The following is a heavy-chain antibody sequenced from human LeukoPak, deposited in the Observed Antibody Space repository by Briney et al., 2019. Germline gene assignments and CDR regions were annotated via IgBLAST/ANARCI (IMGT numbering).Heavy chain of an antibody. Sequence: GGSLRLSCAASGFTFSTYAMSWVRQAPGKGLEWVSAIRGSGGTTSYADSVKGRFTISRDNSKDTLYLQMNSLRAEDTAVYYCAKGLFDWLSDSDYWGQGTLVTVSS. J-gene: IGHJ4*02. CDR2: IRGSGGTT. CDR3: AKGLFDWLSDSDY. CDR1: GFTFSTYA. D-gene: IGHD3-9*01. V-gene: IGHV3-23*01.